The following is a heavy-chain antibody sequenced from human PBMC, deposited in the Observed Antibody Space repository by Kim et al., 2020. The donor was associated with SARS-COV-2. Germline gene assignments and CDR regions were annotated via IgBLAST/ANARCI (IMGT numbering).Heavy chain of an antibody. J-gene: IGHJ5*02. V-gene: IGHV3-23*01. D-gene: IGHD5-12*01. CDR3: AKGRSSGKVDWFDP. Sequence: AVSVKGRITSSRDNSRNTVSLQMNTLTVDDTAVYYCAKGRSSGKVDWFDPWGQGTLVTVAS.